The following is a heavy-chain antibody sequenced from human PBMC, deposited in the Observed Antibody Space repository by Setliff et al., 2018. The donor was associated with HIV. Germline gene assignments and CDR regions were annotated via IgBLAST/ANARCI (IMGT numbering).Heavy chain of an antibody. CDR3: ARGGRSDGYHIAS. D-gene: IGHD2-15*01. V-gene: IGHV4-38-2*02. CDR2: IYHYGSP. CDR1: GYSISSGYY. J-gene: IGHJ4*02. Sequence: SETLSLTCTVSGYSISSGYYWGWIRQPPEKGLEWIGYIYHYGSPNYNPSLQSRVTLSVDTSKNQFSLTLTSVTAADTAVYYCARGGRSDGYHIASWGQGILVTVSS.